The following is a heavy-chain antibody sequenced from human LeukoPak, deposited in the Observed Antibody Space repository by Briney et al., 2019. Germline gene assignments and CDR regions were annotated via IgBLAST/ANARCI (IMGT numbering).Heavy chain of an antibody. Sequence: GGSLRLSCAASGFIFSDYGMHWVRQAPGKGLEWVAVIWNDGSNTYYGDTVKGLFTISRDNSKNTLYLQMNSLRAEDTAVYYCARRITWASGWRNWFDPWGQGTLVTVSS. D-gene: IGHD6-19*01. CDR1: GFIFSDYG. CDR3: ARRITWASGWRNWFDP. CDR2: IWNDGSNT. J-gene: IGHJ5*02. V-gene: IGHV3-33*01.